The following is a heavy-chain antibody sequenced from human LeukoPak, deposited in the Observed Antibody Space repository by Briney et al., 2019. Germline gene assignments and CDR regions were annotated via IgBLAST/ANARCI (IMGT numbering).Heavy chain of an antibody. CDR1: GFSFSTYG. J-gene: IGHJ4*02. CDR3: ARGEAFYYDSSSYPDY. D-gene: IGHD3-22*01. Sequence: AGRSLSLSCAASGFSFSTYGMHWVRQAPGKGLEWVAVIWYDGNTKYYADSVKGRFTISRDKSKNTLYLQINSLKPEDTAVYYCARGEAFYYDSSSYPDYWGQGTLVTVSS. CDR2: IWYDGNTK. V-gene: IGHV3-33*01.